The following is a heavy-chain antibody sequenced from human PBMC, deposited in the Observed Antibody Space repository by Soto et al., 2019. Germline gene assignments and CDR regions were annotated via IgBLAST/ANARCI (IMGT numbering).Heavy chain of an antibody. CDR2: IIPIFGTA. CDR3: AGGYDYVWGVGGYFDY. V-gene: IGHV1-69*01. J-gene: IGHJ4*02. D-gene: IGHD3-16*01. Sequence: QVQLVQSGAEVKKPGSSVKVSCKASGGTFSSYAISWVRQAPGQGLEWMGGIIPIFGTANYAQKFQGRVTITADESTSTDYMELSSLRSEDTAVYYCAGGYDYVWGVGGYFDYWGQGTLVTVSS. CDR1: GGTFSSYA.